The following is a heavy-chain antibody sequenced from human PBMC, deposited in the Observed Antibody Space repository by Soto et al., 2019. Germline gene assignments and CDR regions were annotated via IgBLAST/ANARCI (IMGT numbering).Heavy chain of an antibody. CDR1: GFTFRDYG. Sequence: GGSLRLSCAASGFTFRDYGMHWVRQTPAKGLEWVALIWYDGNKKYYADAVEGRFTISRDNSKSTVYLQMNNLRVEDTAVYYCARDIKISVSWFYIGYWGQGSRVTVSS. CDR3: ARDIKISVSWFYIGY. D-gene: IGHD6-13*01. CDR2: IWYDGNKK. V-gene: IGHV3-33*01. J-gene: IGHJ4*02.